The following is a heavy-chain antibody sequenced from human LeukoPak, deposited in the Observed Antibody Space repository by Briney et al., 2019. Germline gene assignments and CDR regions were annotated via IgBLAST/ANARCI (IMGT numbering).Heavy chain of an antibody. D-gene: IGHD4-11*01. J-gene: IGHJ4*02. CDR1: GGSFSGYY. V-gene: IGHV4-34*01. CDR2: INHSGST. Sequence: PSETLSLTCAVYGGSFSGYYWSWIRQPPGKGLEWIGEINHSGSTNYNPSLKSRVTISVDTSKNQFSLKLSSVTAADTAVYYCARDGGGTTSGLDYWGQGTLVTVSS. CDR3: ARDGGGTTSGLDY.